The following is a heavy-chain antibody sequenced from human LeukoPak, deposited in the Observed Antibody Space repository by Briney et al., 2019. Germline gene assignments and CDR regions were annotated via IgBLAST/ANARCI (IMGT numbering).Heavy chain of an antibody. D-gene: IGHD6-6*01. CDR1: GYTFTSYD. J-gene: IGHJ4*02. CDR2: MNPNSGNT. CDR3: ARVLVHSSSPHFDY. V-gene: IGHV1-8*01. Sequence: ASVKVSCKASGYTFTSYDINWVRQATGQGLEWMGWMNPNSGNTGYAQKFQGRVTMTRNTSISTAYMELSSLRSEDTAVYYCARVLVHSSSPHFDYWGQGTLVTVSS.